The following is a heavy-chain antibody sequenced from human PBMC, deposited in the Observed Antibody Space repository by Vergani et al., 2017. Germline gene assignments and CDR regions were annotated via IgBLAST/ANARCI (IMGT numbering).Heavy chain of an antibody. Sequence: EVQLVESGGGLVKPGGSLRLSCAASGFTFSSYSMNWVRQAPGKGLEWVSSISSSSSYIYYVDSVKGRFTISRDNAKNSLYLQMNSLRAEDTAVYYCAKTHRTYGSGSYYKRGFDYWGQGTLVTVSS. CDR1: GFTFSSYS. CDR2: ISSSSSYI. V-gene: IGHV3-21*01. D-gene: IGHD3-10*01. CDR3: AKTHRTYGSGSYYKRGFDY. J-gene: IGHJ4*02.